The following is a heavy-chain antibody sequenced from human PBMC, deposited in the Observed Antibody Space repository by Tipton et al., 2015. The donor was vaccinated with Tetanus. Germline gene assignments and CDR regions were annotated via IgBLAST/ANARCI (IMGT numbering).Heavy chain of an antibody. J-gene: IGHJ4*02. D-gene: IGHD4-17*01. Sequence: QLVQSGAEVKKPGASVKVSCKASGYTFTSYGISWVRQAPGQGLEWMGWISAYNGNTNYAQKLQGRVTMTTDTSTSTAYMELRSLGSDDTAVYYCAGVWGTIPPTVTTKIDYWGQGTLVTVSS. CDR1: GYTFTSYG. CDR2: ISAYNGNT. CDR3: AGVWGTIPPTVTTKIDY. V-gene: IGHV1-18*04.